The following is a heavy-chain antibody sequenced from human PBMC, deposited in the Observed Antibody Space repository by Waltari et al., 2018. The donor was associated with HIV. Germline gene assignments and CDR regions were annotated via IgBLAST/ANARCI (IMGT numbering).Heavy chain of an antibody. CDR2: IFHSGST. CDR1: GPSISLHSHY. CDR3: ARRGGATVTSYYYYGLDL. D-gene: IGHD4-17*01. J-gene: IGHJ6*02. Sequence: QVQLQESGPGLVQPSDTLSPTCTVPGPSISLHSHYWCWLRQPPGKGLEWIGNIFHSGSTYYNPSLRSRVTISVDTSRKQFSLKLTSVTAADTAVYYCARRGGATVTSYYYYGLDLWGQGTTVTVSS. V-gene: IGHV4-39*01.